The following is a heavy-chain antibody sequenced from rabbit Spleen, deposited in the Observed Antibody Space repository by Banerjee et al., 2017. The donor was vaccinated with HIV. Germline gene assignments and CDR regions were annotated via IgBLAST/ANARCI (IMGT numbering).Heavy chain of an antibody. Sequence: QAQLVESGGGLVQPEGSLTLTCTASCFSFSTTYWICLVRQAQGRGLERIGGSTTGSSGTTHHASWARGRFTISKTSSTTETLQMTSLTAADTATYFCARGYAGEAIRSLNLWGPGTLVTVS. CDR2: STTGSSGTT. CDR1: CFSFSTTYW. J-gene: IGHJ4*01. D-gene: IGHD4-2*01. V-gene: IGHV1S45*01. CDR3: ARGYAGEAIRSLNL.